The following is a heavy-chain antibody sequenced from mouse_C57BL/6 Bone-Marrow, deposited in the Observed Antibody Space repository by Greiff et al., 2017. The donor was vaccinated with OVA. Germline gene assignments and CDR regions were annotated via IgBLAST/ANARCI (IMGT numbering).Heavy chain of an antibody. Sequence: EVKLVESGGGLVKPGGSLKLSCAASGFTFSDYGMHWVRQAPEKGLEWVAYISSGSSTIYYADTVKGRFTISRDNAKNTLYLQMTSLRSEDTAMYYCARRDDEGFAYWGQGTLVTVSA. J-gene: IGHJ3*01. CDR2: ISSGSSTI. D-gene: IGHD2-14*01. V-gene: IGHV5-17*01. CDR1: GFTFSDYG. CDR3: ARRDDEGFAY.